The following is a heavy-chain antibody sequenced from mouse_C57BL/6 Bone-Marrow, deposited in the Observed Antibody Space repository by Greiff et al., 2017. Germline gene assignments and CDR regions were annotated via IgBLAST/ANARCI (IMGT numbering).Heavy chain of an antibody. D-gene: IGHD3-2*02. J-gene: IGHJ3*01. CDR3: ARDHSSGPWFAY. Sequence: QVQLQQPGAELVKPGASVKLSCKASGYTFTSYWMHWVKQRPGQGLEWIGMIHPNSGSTNYNEKFKSKATLTVDKSSSTAYMQLSSLTSEDSAVYYCARDHSSGPWFAYWGQGTLVTVSA. CDR2: IHPNSGST. V-gene: IGHV1-64*01. CDR1: GYTFTSYW.